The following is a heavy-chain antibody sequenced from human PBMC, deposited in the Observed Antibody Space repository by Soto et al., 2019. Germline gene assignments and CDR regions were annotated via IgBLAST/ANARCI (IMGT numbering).Heavy chain of an antibody. CDR1: GGSIRSGSYY. CDR2: IYFTGST. D-gene: IGHD2-8*01. CDR3: TRCGVSSAWASDS. Sequence: QVQLQESGPGLVKPSETLSLTCTVSGGSIRSGSYYWCWIRQPPEKGLEWIGYIYFTGSTNYNSSLKSRVTISADTSKNQFSLKLTSVTAADTAVYYCTRCGVSSAWASDSWGQGTLVTVSS. V-gene: IGHV4-61*01. J-gene: IGHJ4*02.